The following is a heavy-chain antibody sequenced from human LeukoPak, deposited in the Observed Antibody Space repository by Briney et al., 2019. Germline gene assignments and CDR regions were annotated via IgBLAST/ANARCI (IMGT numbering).Heavy chain of an antibody. J-gene: IGHJ4*02. CDR1: GFTFSSYG. CDR2: ISHDGSKK. D-gene: IGHD2-2*01. V-gene: IGHV3-30*18. Sequence: PGRSLRLSCAASGFTFSSYGMHWVRQAPGKGLEWVAVISHDGSKKYHADSVKGRFTISSDNSKNTLYLQMNSLRAGDTAVYYCANGYCSSTSCYGVGYWGQGTLVTVSS. CDR3: ANGYCSSTSCYGVGY.